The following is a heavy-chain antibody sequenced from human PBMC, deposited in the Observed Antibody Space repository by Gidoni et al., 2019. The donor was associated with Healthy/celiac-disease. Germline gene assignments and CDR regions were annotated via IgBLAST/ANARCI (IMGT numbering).Heavy chain of an antibody. CDR2: ISGSGGST. V-gene: IGHV3-23*01. Sequence: EVQLLESGGGLVQPGGSLRLSCAASGFTFSSYAMSWVRQAPGKGLEWVSAISGSGGSTYYADSVKGRFTISRDNSKNTLYLQMNSLRAEDTAVYYCAKGSAFGVVIMPNWFDPWGQGTLVTVSS. D-gene: IGHD3-3*01. CDR1: GFTFSSYA. J-gene: IGHJ5*02. CDR3: AKGSAFGVVIMPNWFDP.